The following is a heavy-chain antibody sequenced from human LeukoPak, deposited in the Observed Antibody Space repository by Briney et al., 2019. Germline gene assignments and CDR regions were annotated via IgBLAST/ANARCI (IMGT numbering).Heavy chain of an antibody. CDR3: ARGVYDYGDYGPPNGIDY. CDR1: GYTFTSYY. CDR2: INPSGGST. J-gene: IGHJ4*02. Sequence: ASVKVSCKASGYTFTSYYMHWVRQAPGQGLEWMGIINPSGGSTSYAQKFQGRVTMTRGTSTSTVYMELSSLRSEDTAVYYCARGVYDYGDYGPPNGIDYWGQGTLVTVSS. D-gene: IGHD4-17*01. V-gene: IGHV1-46*01.